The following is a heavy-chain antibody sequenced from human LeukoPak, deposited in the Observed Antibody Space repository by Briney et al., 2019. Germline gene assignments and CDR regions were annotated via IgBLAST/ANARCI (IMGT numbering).Heavy chain of an antibody. CDR3: ARDQVVPAAINP. D-gene: IGHD2-2*02. J-gene: IGHJ5*02. CDR1: GYTFTNYA. Sequence: ASVKVSCTASGYTFTNYAIHWVRQAPGQRLEWMGWINAGNGNTKYSQKFQGRVTITRDTSASTAYMYLSSLRSEDTAVCYCARDQVVPAAINPWGQGTLVTVSS. V-gene: IGHV1-3*01. CDR2: INAGNGNT.